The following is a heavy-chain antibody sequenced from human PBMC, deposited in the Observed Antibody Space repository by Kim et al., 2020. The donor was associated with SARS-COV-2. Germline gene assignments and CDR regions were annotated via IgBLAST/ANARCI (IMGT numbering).Heavy chain of an antibody. CDR3: ARNYYLGASGYQHWGFDH. D-gene: IGHD3-22*01. CDR1: GFTFRSNA. CDR2: ITYDGSKK. J-gene: IGHJ4*02. V-gene: IGHV3-30*04. Sequence: GGSLRLSCAASGFTFRSNAMHWVRQAPGKGLEWVAVITYDGSKKYYAESVRGRFTISRDNAKSTLDLQMDSLRAEDTAVYYCARNYYLGASGYQHWGFDHWGQGTLVTVSS.